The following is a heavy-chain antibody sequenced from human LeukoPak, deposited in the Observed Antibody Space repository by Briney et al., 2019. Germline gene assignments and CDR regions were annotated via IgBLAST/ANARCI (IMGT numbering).Heavy chain of an antibody. Sequence: PGGSLRLSCAASGFTFSSYAMHWVRQAPGKGLEWVAVISYDGSNKYYADFVKGRFTISRDNSKNTLYLQMNSLRAGDTAVYYCARSLKRELLRTYFDYWGQGTLVTVSS. J-gene: IGHJ4*02. CDR1: GFTFSSYA. V-gene: IGHV3-30*03. CDR3: ARSLKRELLRTYFDY. CDR2: ISYDGSNK. D-gene: IGHD1-26*01.